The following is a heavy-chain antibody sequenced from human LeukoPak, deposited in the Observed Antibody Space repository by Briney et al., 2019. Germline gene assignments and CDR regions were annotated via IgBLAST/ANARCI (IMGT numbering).Heavy chain of an antibody. Sequence: GGSLRLSCAVSGITLSNYGMSWVRQAPGKGLEWVAGVSDSGGRTNYADSVKGRFTISRDNSRNTLYLQMNSLRAEDTAVYFCAKRGVVVRVVLVGFHKEAYYFDSWGQGALVTVSS. CDR3: AKRGVVVRVVLVGFHKEAYYFDS. CDR2: VSDSGGRT. J-gene: IGHJ4*02. D-gene: IGHD3-10*01. CDR1: GITLSNYG. V-gene: IGHV3-23*01.